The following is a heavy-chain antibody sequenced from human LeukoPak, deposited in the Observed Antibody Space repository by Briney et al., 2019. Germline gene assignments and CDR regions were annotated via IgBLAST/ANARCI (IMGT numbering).Heavy chain of an antibody. CDR3: AGGRSSGRNEFDY. J-gene: IGHJ4*02. D-gene: IGHD6-19*01. CDR1: GGTISSGSYY. V-gene: IGHV4-61*02. Sequence: PSQTLSLTCTVSGGTISSGSYYWNWIRQPAGKGLEWIGRIYTSGSTNYNPSLKSRVTMSVDTSKNQFSLKLSSVTAADTAVYYCAGGRSSGRNEFDYWGQGILVTVSS. CDR2: IYTSGST.